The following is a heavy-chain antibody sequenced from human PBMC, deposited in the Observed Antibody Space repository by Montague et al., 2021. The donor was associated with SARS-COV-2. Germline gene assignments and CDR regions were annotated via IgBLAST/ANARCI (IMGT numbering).Heavy chain of an antibody. D-gene: IGHD2-15*01. CDR1: GGSFNSGAYF. Sequence: TLSLTCTVSGGSFNSGAYFWSWVRQHPEKGLDWIAYIYYSGNTYYDPSLKSRVALPVDTSKKQFSLNLTSVTAADTATYYCARGVIAAPGYFDYWGQGTLVTVSS. J-gene: IGHJ4*02. V-gene: IGHV4-31*03. CDR3: ARGVIAAPGYFDY. CDR2: IYYSGNT.